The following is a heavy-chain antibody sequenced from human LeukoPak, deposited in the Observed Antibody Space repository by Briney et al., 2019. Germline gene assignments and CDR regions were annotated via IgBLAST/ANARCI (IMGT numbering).Heavy chain of an antibody. Sequence: GASVKVSCKASGGTFSSYAISWVRQAPGQGLEWMGGIIPIFGTANYTQKFQGRVTITADESTSTAYMELSSLRAEDTAMYYCGGGAIVVEWGQGTLVTVSS. J-gene: IGHJ4*02. CDR1: GGTFSSYA. CDR3: GGGAIVVE. CDR2: IIPIFGTA. D-gene: IGHD3-22*01. V-gene: IGHV1-69*13.